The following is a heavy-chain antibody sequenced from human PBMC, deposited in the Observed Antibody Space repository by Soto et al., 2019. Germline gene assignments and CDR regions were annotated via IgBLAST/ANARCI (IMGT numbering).Heavy chain of an antibody. D-gene: IGHD5-12*01. V-gene: IGHV1-69*08. CDR2: IITFVGKA. CDR1: GGTLSSYS. J-gene: IGHJ6*03. CDR3: PRVTGGHDSGGNYMDV. Sequence: QVQLVQSGPEVKKPGSSVKVSCKTSGGTLSSYSISWVRQAPGQGLEWVGRIITFVGKANVAQQFQGRVTITADRSTDRTYMELRRLTSDDTAVYYCPRVTGGHDSGGNYMDVWGTGTTVTVSS.